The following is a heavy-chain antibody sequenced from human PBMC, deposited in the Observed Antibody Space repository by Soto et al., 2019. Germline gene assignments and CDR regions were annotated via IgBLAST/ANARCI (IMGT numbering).Heavy chain of an antibody. J-gene: IGHJ4*02. V-gene: IGHV1-46*01. CDR1: GYTFIHYY. CDR2: INPNGGST. CDR3: SRSRARGDF. D-gene: IGHD2-21*01. Sequence: QVQLVQSGAEVKKPGASVKVSCKASGYTFIHYYIHWVRQAPGQGLEWMAIINPNGGSTNYAQKSQGRVTVTSDTSTRTVSMELTSLVSDVTAVYFCSRSRARGDFWGQGTLVTVSS.